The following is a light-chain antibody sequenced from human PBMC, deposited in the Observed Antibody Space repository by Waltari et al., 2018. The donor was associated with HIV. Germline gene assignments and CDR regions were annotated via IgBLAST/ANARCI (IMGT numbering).Light chain of an antibody. CDR3: SSYTSGSTPVV. V-gene: IGLV2-14*01. Sequence: QSALTQPASVSGSRGQSITISCTGTSSDVGGYDYFSWYQQHPGKAPKLMIYEVSNRPSGVSSRFSGSKSGNTASLTISGLQAEDEADYYCSSYTSGSTPVVFGGGTKLTV. CDR2: EVS. J-gene: IGLJ3*02. CDR1: SSDVGGYDY.